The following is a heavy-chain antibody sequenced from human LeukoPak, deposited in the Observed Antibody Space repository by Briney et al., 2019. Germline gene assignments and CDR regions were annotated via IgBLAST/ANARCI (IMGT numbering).Heavy chain of an antibody. J-gene: IGHJ1*01. Sequence: GRSLRLSCAASGFTFSSYGMHWVRQAPGKGLEWVAVISYDGSNKYYADSVKGRFTISRDNSKNTLYLQMNSLRAEGTAVYYFARGCSPGIAVAGGEYFQHWGQGTLVTVSS. D-gene: IGHD6-19*01. CDR3: ARGCSPGIAVAGGEYFQH. CDR1: GFTFSSYG. CDR2: ISYDGSNK. V-gene: IGHV3-30*03.